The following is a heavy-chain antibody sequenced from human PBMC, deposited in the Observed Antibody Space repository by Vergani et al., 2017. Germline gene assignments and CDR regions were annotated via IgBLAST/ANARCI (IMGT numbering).Heavy chain of an antibody. V-gene: IGHV3-11*04. CDR2: ISGSGSIT. Sequence: QVQLVESGGGLVKPGGSLRLSCAASGFTFSDYYMSWVRPAPGLGVEWISYISGSGSITHYADTVKGRFSISGDNAKNTLYLQMNSLRAEDTALYYCAREWFGCRSPFDPWGQGTLVTVSS. CDR3: AREWFGCRSPFDP. CDR1: GFTFSDYY. J-gene: IGHJ5*02. D-gene: IGHD3-10*01.